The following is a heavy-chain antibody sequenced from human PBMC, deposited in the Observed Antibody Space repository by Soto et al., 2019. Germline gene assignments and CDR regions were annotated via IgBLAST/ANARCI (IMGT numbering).Heavy chain of an antibody. D-gene: IGHD6-13*01. J-gene: IGHJ6*02. CDR1: GGTFSSYA. CDR3: ASPQGRQQLDYGMDV. CDR2: IIPIFGTA. Sequence: SVKVSCKASGGTFSSYAISWVRQAPGQGLEWMGGIIPIFGTANYAQKFQGRVTVTADESTSTAYMELSSLRSEDTAVYYCASPQGRQQLDYGMDVWGQGTTVTVSS. V-gene: IGHV1-69*13.